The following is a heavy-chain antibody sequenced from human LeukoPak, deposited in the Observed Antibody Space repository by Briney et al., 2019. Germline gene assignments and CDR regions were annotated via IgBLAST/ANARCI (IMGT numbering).Heavy chain of an antibody. Sequence: SQTLSLTCTVSGGSISSGSYSWSWIRQPAGKGLEWIGRFYTSGSTNYNPSLKSRVTISVDTSKNQFSLKLSSATAADTALYYCAREVIAAHNWFDPWGQGTLVTVSS. J-gene: IGHJ5*02. CDR3: AREVIAAHNWFDP. CDR2: FYTSGST. D-gene: IGHD6-6*01. CDR1: GGSISSGSYS. V-gene: IGHV4-61*02.